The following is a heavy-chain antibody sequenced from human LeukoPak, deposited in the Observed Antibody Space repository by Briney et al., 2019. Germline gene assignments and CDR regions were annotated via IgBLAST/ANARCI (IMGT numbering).Heavy chain of an antibody. J-gene: IGHJ4*02. CDR1: GFTFSDYY. Sequence: GGSLRLSCAAYGFTFSDYYMSWIRQAPGKGLEWVSYISSSGSTIYYADPVKGRFTISRVNAKNSLDLQMNSLRADDTAVYYCARDEGASYYFDYWGQGTLVTVSS. CDR3: ARDEGASYYFDY. CDR2: ISSSGSTI. V-gene: IGHV3-11*01. D-gene: IGHD1-26*01.